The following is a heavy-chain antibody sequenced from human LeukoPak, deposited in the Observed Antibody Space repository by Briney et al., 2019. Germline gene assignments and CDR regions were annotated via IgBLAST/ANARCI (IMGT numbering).Heavy chain of an antibody. CDR2: IKQDGSEK. J-gene: IGHJ3*02. D-gene: IGHD4-17*01. V-gene: IGHV3-7*01. Sequence: GGSLRLSCAASGFIFSSYWMSWVRQAPGKGLEWVANIKQDGSEKYYVDSVKGRFTISRDNAKNSLYLQMNSLRAEDTAVYYCARDTPNGDYVDAFDIWGQGTMVTVSS. CDR3: ARDTPNGDYVDAFDI. CDR1: GFIFSSYW.